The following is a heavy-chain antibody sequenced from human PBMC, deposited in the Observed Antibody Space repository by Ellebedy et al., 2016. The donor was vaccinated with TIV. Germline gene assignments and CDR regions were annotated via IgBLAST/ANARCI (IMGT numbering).Heavy chain of an antibody. Sequence: GESLKISCAASGFTFSNAWMSWVRQAPGKGLEWVGRIKSKTDGGTTDYAAPVKGRFTISRDDSKNTLYLQMNSLKTEDTAVYYCTTASYYYDSSGYYYEDYWGQGTLVTVSS. D-gene: IGHD3-22*01. J-gene: IGHJ4*02. CDR2: IKSKTDGGTT. V-gene: IGHV3-15*01. CDR1: GFTFSNAW. CDR3: TTASYYYDSSGYYYEDY.